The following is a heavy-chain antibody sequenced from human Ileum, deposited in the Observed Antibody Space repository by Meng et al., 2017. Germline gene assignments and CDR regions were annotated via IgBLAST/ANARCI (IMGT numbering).Heavy chain of an antibody. V-gene: IGHV3-66*02. J-gene: IGHJ4*02. CDR1: GFTGYSNY. CDR3: ARELTGLLDY. CDR2: TYSGGST. D-gene: IGHD3-9*01. Sequence: GKSLKISCAASGFTGYSNYMSWVRQAPGKGLEWVSLTYSGGSTYYADSVKGRFSISRDNSKNTLYLQMNSLRAEDTAVYYCARELTGLLDYWGQGTLVTVSS.